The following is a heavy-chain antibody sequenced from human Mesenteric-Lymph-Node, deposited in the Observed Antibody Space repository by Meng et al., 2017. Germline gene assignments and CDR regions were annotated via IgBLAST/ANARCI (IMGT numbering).Heavy chain of an antibody. CDR1: GFTFSSYW. J-gene: IGHJ4*02. V-gene: IGHV3-7*01. Sequence: GGSLRLSCAASGFTFSSYWMNWVRQAPGKGLEWVANIKQDGSERYYVDSLKGRFTISRDNAKNSLYLQMNSLRVEDTAVYYCARGSAVAGFHFDYWGQGTLVTVSS. D-gene: IGHD6-19*01. CDR2: IKQDGSER. CDR3: ARGSAVAGFHFDY.